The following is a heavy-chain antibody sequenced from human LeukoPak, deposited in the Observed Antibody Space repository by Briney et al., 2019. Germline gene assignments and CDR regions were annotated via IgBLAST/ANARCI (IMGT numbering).Heavy chain of an antibody. J-gene: IGHJ4*02. Sequence: GGSLRLSCAASGFTFSSYAMSWVRQAPGKGLEWVSAISRSGGDTYYADSVKGRFTISRDNSKNTLYLQMNSLRAEDTAVYYCAKDRVVRGVMGAGGYWGQGTLVTVSS. CDR1: GFTFSSYA. CDR2: ISRSGGDT. D-gene: IGHD3-10*01. V-gene: IGHV3-23*01. CDR3: AKDRVVRGVMGAGGY.